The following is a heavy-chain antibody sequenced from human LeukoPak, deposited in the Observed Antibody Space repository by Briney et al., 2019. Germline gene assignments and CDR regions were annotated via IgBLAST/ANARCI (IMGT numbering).Heavy chain of an antibody. CDR3: ARGEPGDSDAFDI. CDR1: GVSISSGDYY. CDR2: IYYSGTT. Sequence: SQTLSLTCTVSGVSISSGDYYWSWIRQPQGKGLEWIGYIYYSGTTYYNPSLKSRLTISLDTSKNHFSLKLSSVTAADTAVYYCARGEPGDSDAFDIWGQGTMFTVSS. J-gene: IGHJ3*02. V-gene: IGHV4-30-4*08. D-gene: IGHD2-21*02.